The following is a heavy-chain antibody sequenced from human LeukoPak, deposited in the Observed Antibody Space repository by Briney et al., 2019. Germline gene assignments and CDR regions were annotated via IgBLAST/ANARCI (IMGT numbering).Heavy chain of an antibody. V-gene: IGHV4-39*07. J-gene: IGHJ4*02. D-gene: IGHD2-15*01. Sequence: PSETLSLTCTVSGGSISSSSYYWGWIRQPPGKGLEWIGSIYYSGSTYYNPSLKSRVTISVDTSKNQFSLKLRSVTAADTAVYYCARDQVMSCSGGSCYTAPYWDYWGQGTLVTVSS. CDR2: IYYSGST. CDR1: GGSISSSSYY. CDR3: ARDQVMSCSGGSCYTAPYWDY.